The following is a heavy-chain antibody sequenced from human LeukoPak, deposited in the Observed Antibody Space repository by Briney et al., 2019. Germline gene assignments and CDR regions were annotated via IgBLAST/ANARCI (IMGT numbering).Heavy chain of an antibody. D-gene: IGHD6-19*01. CDR1: GFTFSSYA. CDR3: AKVLGIAVAGTARRFDY. CDR2: ISGGGGST. J-gene: IGHJ4*02. Sequence: GGSLRLACAASGFTFSSYAMSWVRQAPGKGLEWVSAISGGGGSTYYADSVKGRFTISRDNSKNTLYLQMNSLRAEDTAVYYCAKVLGIAVAGTARRFDYWGQGTLVTVSS. V-gene: IGHV3-23*01.